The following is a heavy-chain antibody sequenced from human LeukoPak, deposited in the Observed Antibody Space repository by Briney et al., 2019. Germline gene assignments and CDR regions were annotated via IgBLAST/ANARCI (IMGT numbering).Heavy chain of an antibody. Sequence: PSETLSLTCAVYGGSFSGYYWSWIRQPPGKGLEWIGEINHSGSTNYNPSLKSRVTISVDTSKNQFSLKLSSVTAADTAVYYCARGSIVGATHFDYWGQGTLATVSS. CDR1: GGSFSGYY. CDR3: ARGSIVGATHFDY. CDR2: INHSGST. D-gene: IGHD1-26*01. J-gene: IGHJ4*02. V-gene: IGHV4-34*01.